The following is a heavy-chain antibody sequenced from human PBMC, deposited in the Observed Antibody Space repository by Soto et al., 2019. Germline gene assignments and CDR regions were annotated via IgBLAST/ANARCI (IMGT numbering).Heavy chain of an antibody. Sequence: QVQLQESGPVLVKPSQTLSRTCTVSGGSIRSGDYYWSWIRQTPGKGLEFIGYFYYDGDTYYNPSLKSRLTILVDASKNQFSLRLSSVTAADTAVYYCARESTVATKWFDPWGQGTLVTVSS. CDR3: ARESTVATKWFDP. CDR1: GGSIRSGDYY. V-gene: IGHV4-30-4*01. CDR2: FYYDGDT. J-gene: IGHJ5*02. D-gene: IGHD4-4*01.